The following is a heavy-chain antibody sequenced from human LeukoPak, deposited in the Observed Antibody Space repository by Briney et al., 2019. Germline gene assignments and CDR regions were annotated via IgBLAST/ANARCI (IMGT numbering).Heavy chain of an antibody. Sequence: ASVKVSCKASGGTFSSYTISWVRQAPGQGLEWMGRIIPILGIANYAQKFQGRVTITADKSTSTAYMELSSLRSEDTAVYYCARGSALGAYSSSWYAFDIWGQGTMVTVSS. CDR1: GGTFSSYT. CDR2: IIPILGIA. J-gene: IGHJ3*02. D-gene: IGHD6-13*01. CDR3: ARGSALGAYSSSWYAFDI. V-gene: IGHV1-69*02.